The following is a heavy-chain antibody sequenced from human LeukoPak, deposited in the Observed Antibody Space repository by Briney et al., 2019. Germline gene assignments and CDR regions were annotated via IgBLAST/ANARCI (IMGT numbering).Heavy chain of an antibody. J-gene: IGHJ3*01. D-gene: IGHD5-24*01. CDR2: TYSSGTT. V-gene: IGHV3-66*01. CDR1: GFNVSNNY. Sequence: SLXLSCAASGFNVSNNYMHWVRQAPGEGLEWVSVTYSSGTTYYADSVKGRFTISRDTSKNTLHLQMNSLRVEDTAVYHCARDIRREMAIPFDVWGQGTLVTVSS. CDR3: ARDIRREMAIPFDV.